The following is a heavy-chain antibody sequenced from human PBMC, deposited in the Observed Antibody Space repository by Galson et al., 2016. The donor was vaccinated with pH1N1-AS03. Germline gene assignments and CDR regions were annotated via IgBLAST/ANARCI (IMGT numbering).Heavy chain of an antibody. J-gene: IGHJ6*04. CDR3: ARDPRGPCTSATCPTTYYFGRDV. V-gene: IGHV1-2*04. Sequence: SVKVSCKASGYTFTGFSVNWVRQAPGQGLEWMGWINPNDGVTNYAQKFEAWVTMTRDTSSSTAYMELSGLKTDDTAVYYCARDPRGPCTSATCPTTYYFGRDVWGKGATVIVAS. CDR1: GYTFTGFS. CDR2: INPNDGVT. D-gene: IGHD2-2*01.